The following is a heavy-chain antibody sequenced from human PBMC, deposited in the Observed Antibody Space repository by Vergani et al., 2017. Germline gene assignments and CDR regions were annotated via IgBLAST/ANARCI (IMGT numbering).Heavy chain of an antibody. CDR3: AKELSYSAAYPQFDS. V-gene: IGHV3-30*18. Sequence: QVHLVESVGGVVQRGRSLTLSCVASGFSFRGHGMHWVRQAPGKGLEWVAMISYDGDRRDYGDFAKGRFTISRDSSKTVYLQMNRLRVEDTAMYFCAKELSYSAAYPQFDSRGQGTLGTVSS. J-gene: IGHJ4*02. D-gene: IGHD4-11*01. CDR1: GFSFRGHG. CDR2: ISYDGDRR.